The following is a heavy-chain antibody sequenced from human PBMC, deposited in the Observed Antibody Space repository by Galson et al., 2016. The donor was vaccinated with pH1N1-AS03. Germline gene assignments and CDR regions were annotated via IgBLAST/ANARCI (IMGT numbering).Heavy chain of an antibody. V-gene: IGHV1-18*04. CDR1: GYSFPTYS. CDR2: ICAYSGDT. CDR3: ARAHYNADYVPDF. J-gene: IGHJ4*02. Sequence: SVKVSCKASGYSFPTYSFNWVRQAPGQGLEWLGWICAYSGDTHYARKFQGRVTLTTDTSTSTAYMELRSLTSDDTAVYYCARAHYNADYVPDFWGQGTLVTVSS. D-gene: IGHD4-17*01.